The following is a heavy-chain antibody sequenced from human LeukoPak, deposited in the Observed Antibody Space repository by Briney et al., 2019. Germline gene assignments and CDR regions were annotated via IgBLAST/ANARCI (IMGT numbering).Heavy chain of an antibody. Sequence: PSETLSLSCTVSGASISAYSWGWIRRPPGRGLEWLGSVSVSETTNYNPSLKSRVTTSLDTPESHLSLKLSSVTAADTAVYYCARRYFLDAFDIWGQGTMVTVSS. J-gene: IGHJ3*02. CDR1: GASISAYS. D-gene: IGHD2/OR15-2a*01. V-gene: IGHV4-59*08. CDR3: ARRYFLDAFDI. CDR2: VSVSETT.